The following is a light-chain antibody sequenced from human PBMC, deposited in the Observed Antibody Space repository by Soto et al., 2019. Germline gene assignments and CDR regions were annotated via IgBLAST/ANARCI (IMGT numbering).Light chain of an antibody. CDR3: QQYGTTRIT. J-gene: IGKJ5*01. V-gene: IGKV3-20*01. CDR2: GAS. CDR1: QSVSNSY. Sequence: EIVLTQSPGTLSLSPGERATLSCRASQSVSNSYLAWYQQKPGQAPRLLMYGASNRATGIPDRFSGSGSETDFTLTISRLEPEDFAVYHCQQYGTTRITFGQGTRLEIK.